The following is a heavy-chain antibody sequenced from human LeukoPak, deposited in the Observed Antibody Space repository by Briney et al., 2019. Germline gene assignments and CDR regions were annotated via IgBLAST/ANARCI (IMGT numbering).Heavy chain of an antibody. Sequence: GGSLRLSCAASGFTFSTYSMHWGRQAPGKGLEWVAVIWYDGSNKYYADSVKGRFTISRDNSKNTLYLQMNSLRAEDTAVYYCARDTQGMDVWGKGTTVTVSS. CDR3: ARDTQGMDV. CDR2: IWYDGSNK. V-gene: IGHV3-33*01. J-gene: IGHJ6*04. CDR1: GFTFSTYS.